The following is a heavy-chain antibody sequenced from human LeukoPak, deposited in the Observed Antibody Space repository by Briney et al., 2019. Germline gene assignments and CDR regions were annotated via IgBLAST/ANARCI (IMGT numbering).Heavy chain of an antibody. CDR2: INWNGGST. D-gene: IGHD3-10*01. CDR1: GFSFSIYG. J-gene: IGHJ6*03. Sequence: GGSLRLSCAASGFSFSIYGMTWVRQAPGKGLEWVSGINWNGGSTGYADSVKGRFTISRDNAKNSLYLQMNSLRAEDTALYHCARVSNYYGSGSYSYYYYMDVWGKGTTVTISS. CDR3: ARVSNYYGSGSYSYYYYMDV. V-gene: IGHV3-20*01.